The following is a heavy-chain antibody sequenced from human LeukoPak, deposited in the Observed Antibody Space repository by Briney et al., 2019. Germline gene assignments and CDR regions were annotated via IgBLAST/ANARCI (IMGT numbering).Heavy chain of an antibody. V-gene: IGHV3-30*02. CDR2: IRYDGSNK. D-gene: IGHD1-26*01. Sequence: PGGSLRLSCAASGFTFSSYGMHWVRQAPGKGLEWVAFIRYDGSNKYYAASVKGRFTISRDNSKNTLYLQMNSLRAEDTAVYYCAKLNRIVGAFGAFDIWGQGTMVTVSS. J-gene: IGHJ3*02. CDR3: AKLNRIVGAFGAFDI. CDR1: GFTFSSYG.